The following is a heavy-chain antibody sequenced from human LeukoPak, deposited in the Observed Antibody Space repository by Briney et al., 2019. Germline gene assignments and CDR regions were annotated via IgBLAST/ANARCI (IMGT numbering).Heavy chain of an antibody. CDR3: ATVAVIRGITYFDY. CDR2: LFYSGST. V-gene: IGHV4-59*01. J-gene: IGHJ4*02. D-gene: IGHD3-10*01. CDR1: GGSISSYY. Sequence: SETLSLTCTVSGGSISSYYWSWIRQPPGKGLEWIAYLFYSGSTDYNPSLESRVTISVDTSKNQFSLKLRSVTAADTAVYYCATVAVIRGITYFDYWGQGSLVTVSS.